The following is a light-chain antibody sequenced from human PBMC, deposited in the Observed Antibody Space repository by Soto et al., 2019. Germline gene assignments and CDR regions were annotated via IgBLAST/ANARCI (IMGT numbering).Light chain of an antibody. J-gene: IGLJ1*01. CDR3: SSYTSISTYV. CDR2: DVR. V-gene: IGLV2-14*01. CDR1: SSDVGGYNF. Sequence: QSALTQPASVSGSPGQSITISCTGNSSDVGGYNFVSWYQQHPGKAPKLMIYDVRNRPSGVSNRFSGSKSVNTASLTISGLQAEDEADYYCSSYTSISTYVFGTGTKLTFL.